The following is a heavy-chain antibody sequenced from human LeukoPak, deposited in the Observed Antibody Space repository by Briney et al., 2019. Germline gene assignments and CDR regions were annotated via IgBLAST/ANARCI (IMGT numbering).Heavy chain of an antibody. CDR2: IIPIFGTA. D-gene: IGHD3-22*01. CDR1: GGTFTSYA. Sequence: ASVTVSCTASGGTFTSYAISWVRQAPGQGLEWMGGIIPIFGTANYAQKFQGRVTITADESTSTAYMELSSLRSEDTAVYYCARCRLQYYYDSSGYLLGAFDIWGQGTMVTVSS. V-gene: IGHV1-69*13. J-gene: IGHJ3*02. CDR3: ARCRLQYYYDSSGYLLGAFDI.